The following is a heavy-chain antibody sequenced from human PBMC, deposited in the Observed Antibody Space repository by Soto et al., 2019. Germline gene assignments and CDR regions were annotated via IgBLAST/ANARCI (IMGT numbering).Heavy chain of an antibody. CDR1: GFTFSSYG. Sequence: QVQLVESGGGVVQPGRSLRLPCAASGFTFSSYGMHWVRQAPGKGLEWVAVIWYDGSNKYYADSVKGRFTISRDNSKNTLYLQMNSLRAEDTAVYYCARDRVGLDYWGQGTLVTVSS. V-gene: IGHV3-33*01. J-gene: IGHJ4*02. D-gene: IGHD1-26*01. CDR2: IWYDGSNK. CDR3: ARDRVGLDY.